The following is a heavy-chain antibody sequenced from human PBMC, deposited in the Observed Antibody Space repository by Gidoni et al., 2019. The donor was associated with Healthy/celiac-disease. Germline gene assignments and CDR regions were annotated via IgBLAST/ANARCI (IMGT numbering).Heavy chain of an antibody. Sequence: QLQLQESGPGLVKPSETLSLTCTVSGGSISSSSYYWGWIRQPPGKGLEWIGSIYYSGSTYYNPSLKSRVPISVDTSKNQFSLKLSSVTAADTAVYYCATDIVVVPASTLYYYYGMDVWGQGTTVTVSS. CDR1: GGSISSSSYY. CDR2: IYYSGST. V-gene: IGHV4-39*01. CDR3: ATDIVVVPASTLYYYYGMDV. J-gene: IGHJ6*02. D-gene: IGHD2-2*01.